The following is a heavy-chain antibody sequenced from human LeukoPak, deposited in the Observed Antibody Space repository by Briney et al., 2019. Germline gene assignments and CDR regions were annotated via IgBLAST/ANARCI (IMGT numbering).Heavy chain of an antibody. CDR2: INPNSGGT. D-gene: IGHD1-26*01. J-gene: IGHJ3*02. CDR3: ARGGSYYSVAFDI. V-gene: IGHV1-2*04. Sequence: ASVKVSYKASGYTFTGYYMHWVRQAPGQGLEWMGWINPNSGGTNYAQKFQGWVTMTRDTSISTAYMELSRLRSDDTAVYYCARGGSYYSVAFDIWGQGTMVTVSS. CDR1: GYTFTGYY.